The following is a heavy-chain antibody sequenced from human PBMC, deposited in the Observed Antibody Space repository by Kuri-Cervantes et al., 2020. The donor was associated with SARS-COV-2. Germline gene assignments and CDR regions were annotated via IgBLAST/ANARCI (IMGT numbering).Heavy chain of an antibody. Sequence: SETLSLTCTVSGYSISSGYYWGWIRQPPGKGLEWIGSIYHSGSTYYNPSLKSRVTISVDTSKNQFSLKLSSVTAADTAVYYCARQGGIVVVPAALWGQGTRVTVSS. D-gene: IGHD2-2*01. CDR1: GYSISSGYY. CDR3: ARQGGIVVVPAAL. V-gene: IGHV4-38-2*02. CDR2: IYHSGST. J-gene: IGHJ4*02.